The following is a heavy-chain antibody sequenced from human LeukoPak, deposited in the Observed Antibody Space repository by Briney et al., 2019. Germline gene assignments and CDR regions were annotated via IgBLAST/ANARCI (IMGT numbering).Heavy chain of an antibody. V-gene: IGHV3-7*04. J-gene: IGHJ4*02. D-gene: IGHD5-24*01. Sequence: SGGSLRLSCVASGFPCSSYWMTWVRQAPGKGLEWVANTKQDGSKKSYVDSVKGRFTISRDNAKNSLYLQMNSLRAEDTAIYYCTRVGYIDEGIDYWGQGTLVTVSS. CDR3: TRVGYIDEGIDY. CDR1: GFPCSSYW. CDR2: TKQDGSKK.